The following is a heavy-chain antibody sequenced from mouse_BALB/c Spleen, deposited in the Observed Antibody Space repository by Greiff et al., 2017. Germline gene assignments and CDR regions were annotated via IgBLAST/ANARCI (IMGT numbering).Heavy chain of an antibody. J-gene: IGHJ2*01. CDR1: GYTFTSYW. CDR3: ARSDGNFYWDY. V-gene: IGHV1-7*01. D-gene: IGHD2-1*01. CDR2: INPSPGYT. Sequence: QVQLQQSGAELAKPGASVKMSCKASGYTFTSYWMHWVKQRPGQGLEWIGYINPSPGYTEYNQKFKDKATLTADKSSSTAYMQLSSLTSEDSAVYYCARSDGNFYWDYWGQGTTLTVSS.